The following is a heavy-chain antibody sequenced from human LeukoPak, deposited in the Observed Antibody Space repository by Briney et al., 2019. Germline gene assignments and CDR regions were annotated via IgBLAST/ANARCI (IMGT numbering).Heavy chain of an antibody. V-gene: IGHV3-48*03. J-gene: IGHJ6*02. CDR2: ISASGRTI. D-gene: IGHD1-20*01. Sequence: PGGSLRLSCAASGFTFSSYEINWVRQAPGKGLEWVSYISASGRTIYYADSVKGRLTISRDNAKNSLYLQMNSLRAEDTAVYYCARGSLTGEYGMDVWGQGTTVTVSS. CDR1: GFTFSSYE. CDR3: ARGSLTGEYGMDV.